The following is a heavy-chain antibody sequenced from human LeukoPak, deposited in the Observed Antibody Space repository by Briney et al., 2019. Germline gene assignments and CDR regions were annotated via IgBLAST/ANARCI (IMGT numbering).Heavy chain of an antibody. CDR1: GYTFTSYG. CDR3: ARTSRWELLKYAFDI. J-gene: IGHJ3*02. V-gene: IGHV1-18*01. CDR2: ISAYNGNT. D-gene: IGHD3-10*01. Sequence: GASVKVSCKASGYTFTSYGISWVRQAPGQGLEWMGWISAYNGNTNYAQKLQGRVTMTTDTSTSTPYMDLRSLRSEHTAVYSGARTSRWELLKYAFDIWAKGQWSPSLQ.